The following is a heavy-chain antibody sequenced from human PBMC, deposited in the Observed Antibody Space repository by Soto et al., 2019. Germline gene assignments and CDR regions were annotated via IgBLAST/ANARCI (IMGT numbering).Heavy chain of an antibody. J-gene: IGHJ4*02. CDR2: IYYSGST. CDR3: ARVLGGYSGYDYYFDY. CDR1: GGSISSYY. D-gene: IGHD5-12*01. Sequence: SETLSLTCTVSGGSISSYYWSWIRQPPGKGLEWIGYIYYSGSTNYNPSLKSRVTISVDTSKNQFSLKLSSVTAADTAVYYCARVLGGYSGYDYYFDYWGQGTLVTVSS. V-gene: IGHV4-59*01.